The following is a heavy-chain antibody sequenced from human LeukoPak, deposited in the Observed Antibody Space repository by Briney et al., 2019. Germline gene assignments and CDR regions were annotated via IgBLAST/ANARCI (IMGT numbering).Heavy chain of an antibody. CDR3: ASMGYCSGGSCYSATNYYYYYGMDV. CDR1: GGSINTYY. CDR2: IYYSGST. Sequence: SETLSLTCTVSGGSINTYYWSWIRQPPGKGLEWIGYIYYSGSTNYSPSLKGRVTISVDTSKNQFSLKLSSVTAADTAVYYCASMGYCSGGSCYSATNYYYYYGMDVWGQGTTVTVSS. D-gene: IGHD2-15*01. J-gene: IGHJ6*02. V-gene: IGHV4-59*01.